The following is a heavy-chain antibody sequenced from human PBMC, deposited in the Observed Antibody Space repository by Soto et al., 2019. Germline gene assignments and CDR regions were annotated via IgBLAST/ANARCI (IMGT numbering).Heavy chain of an antibody. D-gene: IGHD3-22*01. CDR2: IYYGGST. Sequence: SETLSLTCTVSGGSISSGDYYWSWIRQPPGKGLEWIGYIYYGGSTYYNPSLKSRVTISVDTSKNQFSLKLSSVTAADTAVYYCASLITMIVVVPTAYGMDVWGQGTTVTVSS. V-gene: IGHV4-30-4*01. CDR1: GGSISSGDYY. J-gene: IGHJ6*02. CDR3: ASLITMIVVVPTAYGMDV.